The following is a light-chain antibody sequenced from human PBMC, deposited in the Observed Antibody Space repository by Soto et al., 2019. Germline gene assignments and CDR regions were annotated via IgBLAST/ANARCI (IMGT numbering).Light chain of an antibody. CDR2: DVT. CDR3: SSYTSSSTLV. J-gene: IGLJ2*01. CDR1: TSDVGAYNY. V-gene: IGLV2-14*03. Sequence: QSVLTQPASVSGSLGQSITISCTGTTSDVGAYNYVSWYQQQPGKAHQLVIYDVTNRPSGVSNRFSCYKSGNTASLTISGLQAEDEADYYCSSYTSSSTLVFGGGTKLTVL.